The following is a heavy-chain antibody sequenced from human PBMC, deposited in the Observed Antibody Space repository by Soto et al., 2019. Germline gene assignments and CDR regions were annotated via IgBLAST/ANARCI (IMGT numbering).Heavy chain of an antibody. CDR2: INPNSGDT. CDR1: GYTFTGYY. Sequence: QVQLVQCGAEVKKPGASVKVSCKASGYTFTGYYIHWVRQAPGQGLEWMGWINPNSGDTNLAQKFQGRVTMTRDTSISTTYMELSRLASDDTAAYFCARGIVVRGQGWFDPWGQGTLVTVSS. CDR3: ARGIVVRGQGWFDP. D-gene: IGHD2-15*01. J-gene: IGHJ5*02. V-gene: IGHV1-2*02.